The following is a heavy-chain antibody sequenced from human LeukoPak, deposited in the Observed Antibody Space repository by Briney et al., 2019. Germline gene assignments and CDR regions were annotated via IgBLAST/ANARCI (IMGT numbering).Heavy chain of an antibody. CDR2: ISSSGSTI. Sequence: GGSLRLSCAASGFTFSDYYVSWIRQAPGKGLEWVSYISSSGSTIYYADSVKGRFTISRDNAKNSLYLQMNSLRAEDTAVYYCARDISGYGTPYYFDYWGQGTLVTVSS. CDR3: ARDISGYGTPYYFDY. CDR1: GFTFSDYY. J-gene: IGHJ4*02. V-gene: IGHV3-11*01. D-gene: IGHD5-12*01.